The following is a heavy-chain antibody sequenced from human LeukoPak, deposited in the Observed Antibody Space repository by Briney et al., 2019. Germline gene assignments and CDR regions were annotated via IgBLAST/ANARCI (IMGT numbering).Heavy chain of an antibody. Sequence: PGGSLRLSCAASGFTFSSYSMNWVRQAPGKGLEWVSSIDSTSTYIFYADSLKGRVTISRDNAKNSLILHMNSLRAEDTAVYYCVAAAGYYFDYWGQGTPVTVSS. V-gene: IGHV3-21*01. J-gene: IGHJ4*02. CDR3: VAAAGYYFDY. D-gene: IGHD6-25*01. CDR2: IDSTSTYI. CDR1: GFTFSSYS.